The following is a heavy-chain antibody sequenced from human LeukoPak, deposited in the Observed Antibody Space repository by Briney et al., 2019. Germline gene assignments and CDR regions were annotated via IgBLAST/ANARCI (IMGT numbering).Heavy chain of an antibody. J-gene: IGHJ4*02. CDR3: AKDNQGYSGYDY. CDR1: GFTFSSYG. Sequence: GGSLRLSCAASGFTFSSYGMHWVRQAPGKGLEWVAVISYDGSNKYYADSVKGRFTISRDNSKNTLYLQMNSLRAEDTAVYYCAKDNQGYSGYDYWGQGTLVTVSS. D-gene: IGHD5-12*01. CDR2: ISYDGSNK. V-gene: IGHV3-30*18.